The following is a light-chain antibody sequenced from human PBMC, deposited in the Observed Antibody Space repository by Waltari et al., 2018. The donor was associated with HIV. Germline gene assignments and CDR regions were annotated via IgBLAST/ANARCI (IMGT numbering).Light chain of an antibody. CDR1: QRRSDSF. J-gene: IGKJ3*01. CDR3: QVFGSSPRFT. Sequence: SCRASQRRSDSFLNGYQQKTGQAPTHLIYGASSRATGIPDRFRGSGSGTDFTITISRREHEDYAVYYCQVFGSSPRFTFGPGTRVEIK. V-gene: IGKV3-20*01. CDR2: GAS.